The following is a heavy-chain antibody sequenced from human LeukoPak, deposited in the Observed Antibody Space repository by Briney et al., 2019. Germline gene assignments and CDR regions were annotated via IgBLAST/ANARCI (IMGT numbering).Heavy chain of an antibody. D-gene: IGHD3-22*01. J-gene: IGHJ4*02. Sequence: SETLSLTCTVSGGSISSYYWSWIRQPPGKGLEWIGYIYYSGSTNYNPSLKSRVTISVDTSKNQFSLKLSSVTAADTAVYYCARLRNYYDSSGYPYYFDYWGQGTLVTVSS. CDR2: IYYSGST. CDR1: GGSISSYY. CDR3: ARLRNYYDSSGYPYYFDY. V-gene: IGHV4-59*01.